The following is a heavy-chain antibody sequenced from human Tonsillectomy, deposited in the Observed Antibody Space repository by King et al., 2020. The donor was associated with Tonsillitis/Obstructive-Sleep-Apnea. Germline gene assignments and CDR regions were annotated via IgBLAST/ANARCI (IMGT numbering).Heavy chain of an antibody. CDR3: AHSSKPRWELPSRKTDFDY. J-gene: IGHJ4*02. CDR1: GFSLSTSGVG. Sequence: TLKESGPTLVKPTQTLTLTCTFSGFSLSTSGVGVGWIRQPPGKALEWLALIYWDDDKRYSPSLKSRLTITKDTSKNQVVLTMTNMDPVDTATYYCAHSSKPRWELPSRKTDFDYWGQGTLVTVSS. D-gene: IGHD1-26*01. V-gene: IGHV2-5*02. CDR2: IYWDDDK.